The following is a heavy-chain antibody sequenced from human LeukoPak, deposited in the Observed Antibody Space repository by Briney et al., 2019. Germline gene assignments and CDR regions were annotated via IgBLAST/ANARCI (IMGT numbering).Heavy chain of an antibody. CDR1: GFTFSDYY. D-gene: IGHD2-2*01. J-gene: IGHJ5*02. V-gene: IGHV3-11*04. Sequence: GGSLRLSCAASGFTFSDYYMSWIRQAPGKGLEWISYISISGSTIYYADSVKGRFTISRDNAKNSLYLQMNSLRAEDTALYYCAAYCSSTSCPNWFDPWGQGTLVIVSS. CDR3: AAYCSSTSCPNWFDP. CDR2: ISISGSTI.